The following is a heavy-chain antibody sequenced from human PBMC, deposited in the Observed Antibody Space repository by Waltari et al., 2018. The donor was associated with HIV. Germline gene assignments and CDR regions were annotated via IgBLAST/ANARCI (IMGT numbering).Heavy chain of an antibody. CDR1: GGSITSYL. J-gene: IGHJ4*02. V-gene: IGHV4-59*01. Sequence: QLQLRESGPGLVKPLETLALNCSVSGGSITSYLWSWYRQPPGKGLEWIGYIHSTGSTNYNPSLKSRATISVDTSKTVFSLQLNSVTAADTAIYYCARGIFGGNPGYWGRGTLITVS. D-gene: IGHD2-15*01. CDR3: ARGIFGGNPGY. CDR2: IHSTGST.